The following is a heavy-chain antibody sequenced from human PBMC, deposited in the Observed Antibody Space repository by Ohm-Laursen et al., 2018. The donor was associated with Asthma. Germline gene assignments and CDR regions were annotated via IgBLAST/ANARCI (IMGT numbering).Heavy chain of an antibody. Sequence: SLRLSCSASGFTFSNAWMSWVRQAPGKGLEWVGRIKSNTDGGTTDYTAPVKGRFTISRDESKDTVYLEMNSLKTEDTAVYYCTTLTSMVRGVVLGYWGQGTLVTVSS. V-gene: IGHV3-15*01. D-gene: IGHD3-10*01. CDR2: IKSNTDGGTT. CDR3: TTLTSMVRGVVLGY. CDR1: GFTFSNAW. J-gene: IGHJ4*02.